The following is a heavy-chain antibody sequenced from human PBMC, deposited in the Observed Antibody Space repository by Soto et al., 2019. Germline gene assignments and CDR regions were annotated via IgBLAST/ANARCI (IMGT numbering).Heavy chain of an antibody. CDR3: ARDRGFYGMDV. D-gene: IGHD3-16*01. CDR2: IYFSGGT. Sequence: QVQLQESGPGLVKPSETLSLTCTVSGDSISNYYWSWIRLPPGKGLEWVGYIYFSGGTKYNPSLNSRATISVDTSRNQFSLNLSLLTAADTAVYYCARDRGFYGMDVWGQGTTVTVSS. J-gene: IGHJ6*02. V-gene: IGHV4-59*01. CDR1: GDSISNYY.